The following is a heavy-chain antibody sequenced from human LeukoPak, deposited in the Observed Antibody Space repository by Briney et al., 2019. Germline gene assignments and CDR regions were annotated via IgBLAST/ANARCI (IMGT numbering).Heavy chain of an antibody. CDR1: GFIFSRQG. D-gene: IGHD3-10*01. J-gene: IGHJ3*02. CDR2: ISFDGRQK. V-gene: IGHV3-30*03. CDR3: ARDAPSYGDAFDI. Sequence: GGSLRLSCVASGFIFSRQGIHWVRQAPGKGLEWVAVISFDGRQKYYADSGKGRFTISRDNAKNSLSLQMHSLGAEDTAVYYCARDAPSYGDAFDIWGQGTMVTVSS.